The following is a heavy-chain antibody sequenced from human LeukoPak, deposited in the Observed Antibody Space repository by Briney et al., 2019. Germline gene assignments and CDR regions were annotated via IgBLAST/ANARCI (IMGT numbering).Heavy chain of an antibody. CDR1: GYTFTGYY. J-gene: IGHJ6*03. CDR3: ARVLFSRGSSKPNKPRYYYYYMGV. Sequence: ASVKVSCKASGYTFTGYYMHWVRQAPGQGLEWMGWINPNSGGTNYAQKFQGRVTMTRDTSISTAYMELSRLRSDDTAVYYCARVLFSRGSSKPNKPRYYYYYMGVWGKGTTVTISS. V-gene: IGHV1-2*02. D-gene: IGHD6-13*01. CDR2: INPNSGGT.